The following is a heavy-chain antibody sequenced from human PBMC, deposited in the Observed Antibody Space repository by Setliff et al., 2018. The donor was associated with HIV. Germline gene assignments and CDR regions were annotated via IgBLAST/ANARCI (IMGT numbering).Heavy chain of an antibody. D-gene: IGHD6-6*01. J-gene: IGHJ3*02. V-gene: IGHV3-11*04. Sequence: KTGGSLRLSCAASGFSFSDYYMTWIRQAPGKGLEWVSYISSSGSSIYYADSVKGRFTISRDNAKNSLYLQMNSLRAEDTAVYYCARARRYSSSSYDAFDIWGQGT. CDR2: ISSSGSSI. CDR3: ARARRYSSSSYDAFDI. CDR1: GFSFSDYY.